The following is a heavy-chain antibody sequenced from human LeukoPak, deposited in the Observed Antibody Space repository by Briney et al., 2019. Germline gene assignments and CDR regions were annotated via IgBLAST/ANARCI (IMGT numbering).Heavy chain of an antibody. J-gene: IGHJ5*02. D-gene: IGHD3-3*01. CDR3: ARLWSEGNWENWFDP. Sequence: SETLSLTCTVSGGSISSYYWSWIRQPPGKGLEWIGYIYYSGNTNYNPSLKSRVTISVDTSKNQFSLKLSSVTAADTAVYYCARLWSEGNWENWFDPWGQGTLVAVSS. CDR1: GGSISSYY. V-gene: IGHV4-59*01. CDR2: IYYSGNT.